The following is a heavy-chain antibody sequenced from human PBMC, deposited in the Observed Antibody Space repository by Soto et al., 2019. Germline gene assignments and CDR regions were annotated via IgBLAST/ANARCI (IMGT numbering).Heavy chain of an antibody. V-gene: IGHV3-33*01. Sequence: QVQLVESGGGVVQPGRSLRLSCAASGFTFSSYGMHWVRQAPGKGLEWVAVIWYDGSNKYYADSVKGRFTISRDNSKNTLYLQMNSLRAEDTAVYYCARDYRMYSSSWYYFYYWGQGTLVTVSS. CDR3: ARDYRMYSSSWYYFYY. CDR2: IWYDGSNK. J-gene: IGHJ4*02. CDR1: GFTFSSYG. D-gene: IGHD6-13*01.